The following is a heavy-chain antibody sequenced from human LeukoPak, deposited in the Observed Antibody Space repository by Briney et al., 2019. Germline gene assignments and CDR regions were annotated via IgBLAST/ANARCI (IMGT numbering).Heavy chain of an antibody. D-gene: IGHD4-23*01. V-gene: IGHV4-39*02. J-gene: IGHJ6*02. Sequence: PSETLSLTCIVSGGSISSISSNNYHWGWIRQPPGKGLVWIGSIYYSGSTYYNPSLKSRVTISVDTSKNQFSLKLSSVTAADTALYYCAREMGVVTAHGIDVWGQGTTVTVSS. CDR1: GGSISSISSNNYH. CDR3: AREMGVVTAHGIDV. CDR2: IYYSGST.